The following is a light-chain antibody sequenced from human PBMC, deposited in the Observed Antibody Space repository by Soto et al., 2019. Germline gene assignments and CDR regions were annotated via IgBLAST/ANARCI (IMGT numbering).Light chain of an antibody. CDR3: QQYNSWPPT. CDR1: QSVSSN. CDR2: GAS. V-gene: IGKV3-15*01. J-gene: IGKJ1*01. Sequence: EIVMTQSPATLSVSPEERVTLSCRASQSVSSNLAWYQQKPGQAPRLLISGASTRATGVPARFSGSGSGTEFTLTISSLQYEDFALYHCQQYNSWPPTFGQGTKVEIK.